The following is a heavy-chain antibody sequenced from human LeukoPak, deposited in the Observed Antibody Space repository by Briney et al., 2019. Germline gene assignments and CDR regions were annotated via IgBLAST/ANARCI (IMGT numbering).Heavy chain of an antibody. CDR2: IYDSGST. Sequence: SQTLSLTCTVSGDSINSDSHYWTWIRQHPGKGLEWIGYIYDSGSTYYNPSLKSRVTMSVDTSKNRFSLKLSSVTAADTAVYYCAREISGSGSDWFDPWGQGTLVTVSS. J-gene: IGHJ5*02. CDR1: GDSINSDSHY. CDR3: AREISGSGSDWFDP. D-gene: IGHD3-10*01. V-gene: IGHV4-31*03.